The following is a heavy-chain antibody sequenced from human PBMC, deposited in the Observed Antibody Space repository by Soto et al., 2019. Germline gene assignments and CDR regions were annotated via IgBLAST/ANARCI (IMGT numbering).Heavy chain of an antibody. V-gene: IGHV1-46*01. Sequence: ASVKVSCKASGYTFTSYYMHWVRQAPGQGLEWMGIINPSGGSTSYAQKFQGRVTMTRDTSTSTVYMELSSLRSEDTAVYYCAIFKFYLDTARVRPRGMYVWGKGTTVTVSS. CDR3: AIFKFYLDTARVRPRGMYV. J-gene: IGHJ6*04. CDR1: GYTFTSYY. D-gene: IGHD5-18*01. CDR2: INPSGGST.